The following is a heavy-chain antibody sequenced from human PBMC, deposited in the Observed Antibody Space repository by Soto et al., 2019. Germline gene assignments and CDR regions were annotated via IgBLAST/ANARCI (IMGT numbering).Heavy chain of an antibody. V-gene: IGHV5-10-1*03. Sequence: EVQLVQSGAEVKKPGESLRISCKGSGYSFTSYWISWVRQMPGKGLEWMGRIDPSDSYTNYSPSFQGHVTISADKSISTAYLQWSSLKASDTAMYYCARLIGAGPAAAGTYYFDYWGQGTLVTVSS. D-gene: IGHD6-13*01. CDR3: ARLIGAGPAAAGTYYFDY. CDR1: GYSFTSYW. J-gene: IGHJ4*02. CDR2: IDPSDSYT.